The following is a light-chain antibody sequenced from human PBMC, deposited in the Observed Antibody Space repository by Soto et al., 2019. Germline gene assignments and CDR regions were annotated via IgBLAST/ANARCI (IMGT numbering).Light chain of an antibody. CDR1: QGISSY. J-gene: IGKJ5*01. V-gene: IGKV1-9*01. CDR2: AAS. CDR3: QQYNSYPIT. Sequence: TQLTQATSSRPTPLPHCLTLPGLASQGISSYLAWYQQKPGKAPKLLIYAASTLQSGVPSRFSGSGSGTDFTLTIGGLQPDDFATYYCQQYNSYPITFGQGTRLEIK.